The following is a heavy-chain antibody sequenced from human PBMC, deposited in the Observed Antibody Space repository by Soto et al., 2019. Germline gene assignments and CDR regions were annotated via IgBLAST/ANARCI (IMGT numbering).Heavy chain of an antibody. CDR3: AREAHEGYSYGAENWFDP. D-gene: IGHD5-18*01. J-gene: IGHJ5*02. Sequence: GGSLRLSCAASGFTFSSYGMHWVRQAPGKGLEWVAVIWYDGSNKYYADSVKGRFTISRDNSKNTLYLQMNSLRAEDTAVNYCAREAHEGYSYGAENWFDPWGQGTLVTVSS. CDR2: IWYDGSNK. V-gene: IGHV3-33*01. CDR1: GFTFSSYG.